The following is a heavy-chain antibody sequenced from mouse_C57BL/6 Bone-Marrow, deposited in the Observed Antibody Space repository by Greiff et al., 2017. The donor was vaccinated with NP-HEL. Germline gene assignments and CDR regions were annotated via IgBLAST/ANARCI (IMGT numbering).Heavy chain of an antibody. CDR1: GFNIKDDY. J-gene: IGHJ2*01. CDR3: TTFRFITTVVASNYFDY. V-gene: IGHV14-4*01. Sequence: VQLQQSGAELVRPGASVKLSCTASGFNIKDDYMHWVKQRPEQGLEWIGWIDPENGDTEYASKFQGKATITADTSSNTAYLQLSSLTSEDTAVYYYTTFRFITTVVASNYFDYWGQGTTLTVSS. D-gene: IGHD1-1*01. CDR2: IDPENGDT.